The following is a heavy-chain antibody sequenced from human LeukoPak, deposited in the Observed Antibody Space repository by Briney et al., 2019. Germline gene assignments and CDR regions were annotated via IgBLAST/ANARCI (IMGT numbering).Heavy chain of an antibody. J-gene: IGHJ6*02. CDR3: AKERALWFGEFGGTGPLYYYGMDV. Sequence: TLRLSCAASGFSFDDHAMHWVRQVPGKGLEWVSGISWNSGTIGYADSEKGRFTISRDNARNSLYLQMNSLRAEDTAVYYCAKERALWFGEFGGTGPLYYYGMDVWGQGTTVTVSS. CDR1: GFSFDDHA. CDR2: ISWNSGTI. V-gene: IGHV3-9*01. D-gene: IGHD3-10*01.